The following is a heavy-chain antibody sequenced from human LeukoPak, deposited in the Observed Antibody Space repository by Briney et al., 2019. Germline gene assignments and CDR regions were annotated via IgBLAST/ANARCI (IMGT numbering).Heavy chain of an antibody. V-gene: IGHV3-33*01. CDR3: ARATVTRWFDP. D-gene: IGHD4-17*01. J-gene: IGHJ5*02. CDR2: IWYDGTNK. Sequence: GRSLRLSCAASGFTFSNYGMHWVRQAPGKGLEWVAVIWYDGTNKYYADSVRGRFTISRDNSKNTLYLQMNSLRAEDTAVYYCARATVTRWFDPWGQGTLVTVSS. CDR1: GFTFSNYG.